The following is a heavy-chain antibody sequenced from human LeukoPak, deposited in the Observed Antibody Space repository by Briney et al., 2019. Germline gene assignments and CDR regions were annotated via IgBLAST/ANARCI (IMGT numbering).Heavy chain of an antibody. V-gene: IGHV1-2*02. CDR1: GYTFTGYY. Sequence: ASVKVSCKASGYTFTGYYIHWLRQAPGQGLGWMGFINPNSGGTNYAQKFQGRVTMTRDTSISTAYMELSSLTSDDTAVYYCARDLEGYHYGSGNYPQWGQGTLITVSS. J-gene: IGHJ4*02. D-gene: IGHD3-10*01. CDR2: INPNSGGT. CDR3: ARDLEGYHYGSGNYPQ.